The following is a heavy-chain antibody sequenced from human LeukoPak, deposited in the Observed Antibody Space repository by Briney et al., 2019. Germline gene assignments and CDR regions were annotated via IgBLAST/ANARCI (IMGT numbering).Heavy chain of an antibody. V-gene: IGHV3-48*01. J-gene: IGHJ4*02. Sequence: PGGSLRLSCAASGFTFSSYSMNWVRQAPGKGLEWVSYISSSSSTIYYADSVKGRFTISRDNSKNTLYLQMNSLRAEDTAVYYCAKIIAAGGGYWGQGTLATVSS. CDR2: ISSSSSTI. CDR3: AKIIAAGGGY. D-gene: IGHD6-25*01. CDR1: GFTFSSYS.